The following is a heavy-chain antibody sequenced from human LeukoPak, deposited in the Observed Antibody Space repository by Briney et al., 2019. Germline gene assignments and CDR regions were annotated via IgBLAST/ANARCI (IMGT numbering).Heavy chain of an antibody. CDR1: GYTFTTYN. Sequence: ASVRVSCKTSGYTFTTYNIAWVRQAPGQGLEWVGWVSTYNGNTDYAQTVQGRVAMTTDTSTNTAYMDLRSLRPDDAAVYYCARPHSLGGSFYVFDYWGQGTLITVSS. D-gene: IGHD1-26*01. J-gene: IGHJ4*02. CDR3: ARPHSLGGSFYVFDY. CDR2: VSTYNGNT. V-gene: IGHV1-18*01.